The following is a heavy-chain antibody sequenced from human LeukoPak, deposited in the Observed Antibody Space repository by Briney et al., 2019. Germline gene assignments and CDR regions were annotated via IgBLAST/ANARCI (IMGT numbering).Heavy chain of an antibody. CDR3: ARDHIDYGSGSNAFDI. CDR1: GYSISSGYY. D-gene: IGHD3-10*01. Sequence: SETLSLTCTVSGYSISSGYYWGWIRQPPGKGLEWIGSIYHSGSTYYNPSLKSRVTISVDTSKNQFSLKLSSVTAADTAVYYCARDHIDYGSGSNAFDIWGQGTMVTVSS. J-gene: IGHJ3*02. CDR2: IYHSGST. V-gene: IGHV4-38-2*02.